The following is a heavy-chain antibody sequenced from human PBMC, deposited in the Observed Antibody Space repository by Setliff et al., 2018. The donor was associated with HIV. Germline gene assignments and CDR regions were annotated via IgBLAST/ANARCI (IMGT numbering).Heavy chain of an antibody. CDR1: GFTFSSYA. D-gene: IGHD3-9*01. J-gene: IGHJ5*02. CDR3: ARDNGRYFDRGWFDP. CDR2: ISGSGGST. Sequence: GSLRLSCAASGFTFSSYAMSWVRQAPGKGLEWVSAISGSGGSTYYADSVKGRFTISRDNSKNTLYLQMNSLRAEDTAVYYCARDNGRYFDRGWFDPWGQGALVTVSS. V-gene: IGHV3-23*01.